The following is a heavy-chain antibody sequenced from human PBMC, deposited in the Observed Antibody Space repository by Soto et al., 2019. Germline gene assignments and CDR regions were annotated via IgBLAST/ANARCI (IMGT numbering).Heavy chain of an antibody. CDR1: GFTVSSNY. CDR2: IYSGGST. V-gene: IGHV3-53*01. J-gene: IGHJ6*02. Sequence: TGGSLRLSCAASGFTVSSNYMSWVRQAPGKGLEWVSVIYSGGSTYYADSVRGRFTISRDNSKNTPYLQMKSLRAEDTAVYYCARDPPATRHGMDVWGQGTTVTVSS. CDR3: ARDPPATRHGMDV.